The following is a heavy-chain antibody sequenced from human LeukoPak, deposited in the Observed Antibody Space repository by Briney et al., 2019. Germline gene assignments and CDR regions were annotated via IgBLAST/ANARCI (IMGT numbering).Heavy chain of an antibody. D-gene: IGHD3-10*01. J-gene: IGHJ4*02. Sequence: GGSLRLSCAASGFTFSGYAMHWVRQAPGKGLEWVAVISYDGSNEYYADSVKGRFTISRDKSKNTLYLQMNSLSVEDTAVYYCARVGYYASGPFSYFDYWGQETLVTVSS. CDR1: GFTFSGYA. CDR2: ISYDGSNE. CDR3: ARVGYYASGPFSYFDY. V-gene: IGHV3-30-3*01.